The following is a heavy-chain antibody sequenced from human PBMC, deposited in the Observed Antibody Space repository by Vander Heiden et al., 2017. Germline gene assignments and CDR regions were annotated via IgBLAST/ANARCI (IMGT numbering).Heavy chain of an antibody. CDR2: IRSKANSYAT. D-gene: IGHD4-17*01. CDR1: GFTFSGSA. Sequence: EVHLVESGRGWVQPGGSLKLSCAASGFTFSGSAMHWVRQASGKGLEWVGRIRSKANSYATAYATSVKGRFTISRDESKSTAYLQMNSLKTEDTAVYYCTRLWKTDGDNEDYWGQGTLVTVSS. J-gene: IGHJ4*02. CDR3: TRLWKTDGDNEDY. V-gene: IGHV3-73*02.